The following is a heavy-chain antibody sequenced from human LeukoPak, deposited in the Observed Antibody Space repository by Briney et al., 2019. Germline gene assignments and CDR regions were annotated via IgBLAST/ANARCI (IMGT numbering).Heavy chain of an antibody. V-gene: IGHV4-61*09. CDR2: IYPSRST. Sequence: SETLSPTCTVSGGSISSGGDYWSWIRQPAGKGLEWIGHIYPSRSTDYNPSLKSRVTISVDTSKNQFSLKLSSVTAADTAVYYCARGYYDILTGHWFDPWGQGTLVTVSS. J-gene: IGHJ5*02. D-gene: IGHD3-9*01. CDR3: ARGYYDILTGHWFDP. CDR1: GGSISSGGDY.